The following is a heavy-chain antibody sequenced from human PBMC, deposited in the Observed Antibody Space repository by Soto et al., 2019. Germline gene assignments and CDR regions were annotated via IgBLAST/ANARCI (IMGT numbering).Heavy chain of an antibody. CDR3: AIYDSSGSRGFQH. D-gene: IGHD3-22*01. CDR2: IFYSGST. V-gene: IGHV4-31*03. Sequence: QVQLQESGPGLVKPSQTLSLTCTVSGGSISSGVYYWSWIRQHPGKGLEWIGYIFYSGSTYYNPSLKSRVTTPVDTSKSQFSLKLSSVTAADTAVYYCAIYDSSGSRGFQHWGQGTLVTVSS. CDR1: GGSISSGVYY. J-gene: IGHJ1*01.